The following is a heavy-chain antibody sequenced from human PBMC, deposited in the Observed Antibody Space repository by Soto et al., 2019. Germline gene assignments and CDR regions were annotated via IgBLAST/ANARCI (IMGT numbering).Heavy chain of an antibody. Sequence: GGSLRLSCATSGFTFGEHYMTWIRQAPGKGLEWVSYISQSGTTIYYADSVKGRFTVSRDNAQNSLYLQMDSLRTADTALYYCEKDINFGTGVTMFDSWGQGNMVTVYS. CDR2: ISQSGTTI. CDR3: EKDINFGTGVTMFDS. J-gene: IGHJ4*02. D-gene: IGHD7-27*01. V-gene: IGHV3-11*01. CDR1: GFTFGEHY.